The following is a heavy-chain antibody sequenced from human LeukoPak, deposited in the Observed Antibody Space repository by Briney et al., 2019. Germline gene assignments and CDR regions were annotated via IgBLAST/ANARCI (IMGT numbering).Heavy chain of an antibody. CDR2: IYHSGST. V-gene: IGHV4-30-2*01. D-gene: IGHD3-10*01. CDR3: ARAIREFPSLYYFDY. CDR1: GGSISSGGYS. J-gene: IGHJ4*02. Sequence: PSETLSLTCAVSGGSISSGGYSWSWIRQPPGKGLEWIGYIYHSGSTYYNPSLKSRLTISVDRSKNQFSLKLSSVTAADTAVYYCARAIREFPSLYYFDYWGQGNLVTVSS.